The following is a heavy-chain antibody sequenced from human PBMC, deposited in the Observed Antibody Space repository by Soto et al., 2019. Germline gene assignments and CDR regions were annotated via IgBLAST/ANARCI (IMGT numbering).Heavy chain of an antibody. CDR1: GFTLSYYW. D-gene: IGHD2-15*01. CDR3: ARDCSGGSCQY. CDR2: IKEDGSEK. Sequence: EVQLMESGGDLVQPGGSLRLSCAASGFTLSYYWMSWVRQAPGKGLEWVANIKEDGSEKYYVDSVKGRFTISRDNAQNSVFLQMNSLIVEDTAIYYCARDCSGGSCQYWGQGTLVTVSS. V-gene: IGHV3-7*01. J-gene: IGHJ4*02.